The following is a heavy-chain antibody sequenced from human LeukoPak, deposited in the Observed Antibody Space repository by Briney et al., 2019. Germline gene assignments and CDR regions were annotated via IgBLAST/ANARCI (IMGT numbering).Heavy chain of an antibody. CDR3: ARVGGYCTNGVCYWDGNHGMDV. J-gene: IGHJ6*02. CDR2: IWYDGTNK. CDR1: GFMFSTYG. D-gene: IGHD2-8*01. Sequence: GGSLRLSCAASGFMFSTYGLHWVRQAPGKGLEWVAVIWYDGTNKYYAESVKGRFTISRDNSKNTLYLQMNGLGAEDTAVYYCARVGGYCTNGVCYWDGNHGMDVWGQGTTVTVSS. V-gene: IGHV3-33*01.